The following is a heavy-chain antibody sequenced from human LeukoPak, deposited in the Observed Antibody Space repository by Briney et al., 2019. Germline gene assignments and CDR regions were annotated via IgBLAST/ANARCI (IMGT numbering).Heavy chain of an antibody. CDR1: GFTFSGYG. Sequence: PGKSLRLSCAASGFTFSGYGMHWVRQAPGKGMGWVGVIWYDASNKNYADSVKGRFNISRDNSKNTLDLQMNSLRAEDTAVYYCARAYSSGSGVETFDIWGQGSMVTVSS. J-gene: IGHJ3*02. CDR3: ARAYSSGSGVETFDI. D-gene: IGHD6-19*01. V-gene: IGHV3-33*01. CDR2: IWYDASNK.